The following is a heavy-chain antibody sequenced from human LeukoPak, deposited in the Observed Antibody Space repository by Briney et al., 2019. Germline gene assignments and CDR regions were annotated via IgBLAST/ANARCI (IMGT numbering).Heavy chain of an antibody. CDR3: AKTSALAYYYDSSGYYYFDY. D-gene: IGHD3-22*01. CDR2: ISGSGGST. CDR1: GFTFNNYA. V-gene: IGHV3-23*01. J-gene: IGHJ4*02. Sequence: GGSLRLSCAASGFTFNNYAMSWVRQAPGKGLEWVSAISGSGGSTYYADSVKGRFTISRDISKNTLYLQMNSLRAEDTAVYYCAKTSALAYYYDSSGYYYFDYWGQGTLVTVSS.